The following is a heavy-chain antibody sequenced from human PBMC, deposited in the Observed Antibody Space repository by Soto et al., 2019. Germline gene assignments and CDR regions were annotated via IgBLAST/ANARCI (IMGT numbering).Heavy chain of an antibody. CDR2: INHSGST. Sequence: SETLSLTCAVYGGSFRCYYWSWIRQPPGKGLEWIGEINHSGSTNYNPSLKSRVTISVDTSKNQFSLKLSSVTAADTAVYYCAREAGGDYWYFDLWGRGTLVTVSS. CDR3: AREAGGDYWYFDL. CDR1: GGSFRCYY. J-gene: IGHJ2*01. D-gene: IGHD4-17*01. V-gene: IGHV4-34*01.